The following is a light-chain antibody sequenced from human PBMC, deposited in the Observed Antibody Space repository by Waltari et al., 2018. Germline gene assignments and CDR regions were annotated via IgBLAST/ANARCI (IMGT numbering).Light chain of an antibody. CDR2: AAS. CDR1: QGFSSW. CDR3: QQAYSLPRT. Sequence: DIQLNQSPSSVSASVGDRVTNTCRTSQGFSSWLAWYQQKPGKAPKLLIYAASTLQSGVPSRFSGSGSGTHFTLTISSLQPEDIATYYCQQAYSLPRTFGQGTTVEIK. J-gene: IGKJ1*01. V-gene: IGKV1-12*01.